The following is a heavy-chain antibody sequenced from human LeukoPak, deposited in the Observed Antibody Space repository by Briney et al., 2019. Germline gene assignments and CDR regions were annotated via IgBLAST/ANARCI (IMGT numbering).Heavy chain of an antibody. CDR1: GDSVSSNY. CDR2: FYSRTSV. D-gene: IGHD2-2*01. CDR3: ASTVAYCSSTSCPPGY. V-gene: IGHV4-59*02. J-gene: IGHJ4*02. Sequence: PSETLSLTCTVSGDSVSSNYWSWIRQPPGKGLEWLGYFYSRTSVTSNPSLQGRVTMSSDTAKNQFSLRLTPVTAADTAVYYCASTVAYCSSTSCPPGYWGQGTLVTVSS.